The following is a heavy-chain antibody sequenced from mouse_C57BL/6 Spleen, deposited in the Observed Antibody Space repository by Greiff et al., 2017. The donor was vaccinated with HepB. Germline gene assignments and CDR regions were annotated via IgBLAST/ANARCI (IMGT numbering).Heavy chain of an antibody. CDR3: ARSSLYGSSYDYAMDY. V-gene: IGHV1-69*01. J-gene: IGHJ4*01. D-gene: IGHD1-1*01. CDR2: IDPSDSYT. Sequence: QVQLQQPGAELVMPGASVKLSCKASGYTFTSYWMHWVKQRPGQGLEWIGEIDPSDSYTNYNQKFKGKSTLTVDKSSSTAYMQLSSLTSEDSAVYYCARSSLYGSSYDYAMDYWGQGTSVTVSS. CDR1: GYTFTSYW.